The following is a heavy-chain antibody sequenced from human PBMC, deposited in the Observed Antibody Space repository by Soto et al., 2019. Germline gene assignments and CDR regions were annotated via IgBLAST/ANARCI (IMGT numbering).Heavy chain of an antibody. CDR1: DGSIRSDNIY. Sequence: PSETLSLTCTVSDGSIRSDNIYWIWHRQPPGKGLEWIGEINHSGSTNYNPSLKSRVSISLDTSKNQFSLKLSSVTAADTAVYYCASRGGSFGARKYVDWGQGTLVTVSS. CDR2: INHSGST. J-gene: IGHJ4*02. V-gene: IGHV4-39*07. D-gene: IGHD2-15*01. CDR3: ASRGGSFGARKYVD.